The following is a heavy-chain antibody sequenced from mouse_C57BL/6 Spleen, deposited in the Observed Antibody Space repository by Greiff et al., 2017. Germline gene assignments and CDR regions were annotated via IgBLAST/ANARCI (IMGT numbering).Heavy chain of an antibody. Sequence: VKLQESGPGLVQPSQSLSITCTVSGFSLTSYGVHWVRQSPGKGLEWLGVIWSGGSTDYNAAFISRLSISKDNSKSQVFFKMNSLQADDTAIYYCARIIYYDYDYAMDYWGQGTSVTVSS. CDR2: IWSGGST. D-gene: IGHD2-4*01. CDR3: ARIIYYDYDYAMDY. CDR1: GFSLTSYG. V-gene: IGHV2-2*01. J-gene: IGHJ4*01.